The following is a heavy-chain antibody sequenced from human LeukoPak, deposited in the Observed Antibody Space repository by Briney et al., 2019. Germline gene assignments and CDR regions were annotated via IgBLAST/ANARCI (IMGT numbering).Heavy chain of an antibody. Sequence: GGSLRLSCAAYGFTFSDYAMNWVRQAPGKGLEWVSSVSGSGDSTHYADAMKGRCTISRDNSNNTVYLQMNSLSAEDTAVYFCATRTYRDSSGYLGSSDYWGQGTLVTVSS. CDR2: VSGSGDST. D-gene: IGHD3-22*01. CDR3: ATRTYRDSSGYLGSSDY. CDR1: GFTFSDYA. V-gene: IGHV3-23*01. J-gene: IGHJ4*02.